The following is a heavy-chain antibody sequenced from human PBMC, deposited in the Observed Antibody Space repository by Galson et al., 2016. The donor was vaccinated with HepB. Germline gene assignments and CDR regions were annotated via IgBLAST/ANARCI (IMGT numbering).Heavy chain of an antibody. J-gene: IGHJ4*02. CDR3: ARDSLGGFGAHDY. CDR1: GFDFSIYG. Sequence: SLRLSCAASGFDFSIYGMNWVRQAPGKGLEWVAVIWFDGSNEDYLDSVKGRFTISRDNAKNSLYLLMNNLRAEDTAVYYCARDSLGGFGAHDYWGQGSLVTVSS. D-gene: IGHD5-12*01. CDR2: IWFDGSNE. V-gene: IGHV3-33*01.